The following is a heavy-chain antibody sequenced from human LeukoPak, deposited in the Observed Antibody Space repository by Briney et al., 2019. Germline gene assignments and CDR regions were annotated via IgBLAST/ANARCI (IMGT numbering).Heavy chain of an antibody. J-gene: IGHJ3*02. CDR2: ISSSSSYI. CDR1: GITLSNYG. Sequence: GGSLRLSCAVSGITLSNYGMSWVRQAPGKGLEWVSSISSSSSYIYYADSVKGRFTISRDNAKNSLYLQMSSLRAEDTAVYYCARVPSEYYYDSSGYLDAFDIWGQGTMVTVSS. CDR3: ARVPSEYYYDSSGYLDAFDI. V-gene: IGHV3-21*01. D-gene: IGHD3-22*01.